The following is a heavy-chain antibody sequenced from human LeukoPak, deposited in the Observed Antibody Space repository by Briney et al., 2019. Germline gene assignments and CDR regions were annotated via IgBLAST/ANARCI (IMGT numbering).Heavy chain of an antibody. J-gene: IGHJ4*02. CDR2: IYYSGST. CDR3: ARGTATYDFWSGYYKLTGSYYFDY. D-gene: IGHD3-3*01. Sequence: SETLSLTCTVSGGSVSSGSYYWSWIRQPPGKGLEWIGYIYYSGSTNYNPSLKSRVTISVDTSKNQFSLKLSSVTAADTAVYYCARGTATYDFWSGYYKLTGSYYFDYWGQGTLVTVSS. CDR1: GGSVSSGSYY. V-gene: IGHV4-61*01.